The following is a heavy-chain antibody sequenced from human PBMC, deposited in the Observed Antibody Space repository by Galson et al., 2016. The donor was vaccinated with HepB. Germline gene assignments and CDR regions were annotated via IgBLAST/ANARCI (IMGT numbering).Heavy chain of an antibody. J-gene: IGHJ5*02. CDR3: AKEVGARERWFAP. V-gene: IGHV6-1*01. D-gene: IGHD1-26*01. CDR1: GDSVSSNSAA. Sequence: CAISGDSVSSNSAAWDWIRQSPSRGLEWLGRTYYRSKWYSDYATSVKSRIAINADTSKNQFSLQLKSVTPDDAAVYYCAKEVGARERWFAPWGQGTLVIVSS. CDR2: TYYRSKWYS.